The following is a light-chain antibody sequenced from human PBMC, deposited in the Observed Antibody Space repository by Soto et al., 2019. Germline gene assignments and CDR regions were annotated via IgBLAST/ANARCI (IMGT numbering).Light chain of an antibody. Sequence: QSALTQPASVSGSPGQSITISCTGTTSDVGGYEYVSWYQQHPGKAPKLMIYEVTTRPSGVPNGFSVSKSGTTASLTVSGLQAEDEAEYYCSSYTSSSPYVFGSGTKVTVL. CDR3: SSYTSSSPYV. CDR2: EVT. J-gene: IGLJ1*01. V-gene: IGLV2-14*01. CDR1: TSDVGGYEY.